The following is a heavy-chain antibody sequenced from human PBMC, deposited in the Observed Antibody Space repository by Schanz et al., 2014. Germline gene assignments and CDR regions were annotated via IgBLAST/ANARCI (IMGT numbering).Heavy chain of an antibody. Sequence: EVQLVESGGGLVKPGGSLRLSCEASEFTFSTYAMSWVRQAPGKGLEWVSGISGSGGSTYYADSVKGRFTISRDNSKNTVYLQMNSLRAEDTAVYYCAKQIHYDILTVTRNWGQGTLVTVSS. CDR1: EFTFSTYA. V-gene: IGHV3-23*04. D-gene: IGHD3-9*01. J-gene: IGHJ4*02. CDR2: ISGSGGST. CDR3: AKQIHYDILTVTRN.